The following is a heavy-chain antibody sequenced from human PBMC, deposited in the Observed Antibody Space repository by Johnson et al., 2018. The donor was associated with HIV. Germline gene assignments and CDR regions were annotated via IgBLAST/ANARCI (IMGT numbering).Heavy chain of an antibody. CDR1: GFTFSSYW. V-gene: IGHV3-7*01. D-gene: IGHD3-16*01. Sequence: VQLVESGGGVVQPGGSLRLSCAASGFTFSSYWMGWVHQAPGKGLEWVANIKQDGREKYYVDSVRGRFTISRDNAKNSLYLQMNSLRAEDTAVYYCARDQGDRGGAFDIWGQGTMVTVSS. J-gene: IGHJ3*02. CDR2: IKQDGREK. CDR3: ARDQGDRGGAFDI.